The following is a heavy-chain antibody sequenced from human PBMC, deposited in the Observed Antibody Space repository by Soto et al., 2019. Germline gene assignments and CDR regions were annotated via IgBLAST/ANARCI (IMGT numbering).Heavy chain of an antibody. V-gene: IGHV1-2*02. CDR3: TRENSANSDGGYDAFDI. Sequence: ASVKVSCKTSRYTFTDYYTHWVRQAPGQGLEWMGWMNPKSGGAYFAQKFQGRVTLTRDTSIGTAYIEVNSLTSDDTAVYFCTRENSANSDGGYDAFDIWGQGTTVTVSS. J-gene: IGHJ3*02. CDR1: RYTFTDYY. D-gene: IGHD5-18*01. CDR2: MNPKSGGA.